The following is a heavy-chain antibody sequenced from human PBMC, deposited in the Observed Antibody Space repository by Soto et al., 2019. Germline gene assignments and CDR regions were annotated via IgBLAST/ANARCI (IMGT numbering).Heavy chain of an antibody. Sequence: GGSLRLSCAASGFTVSSNYVTWVRQAPGKGLEWVSVIYSDGTTYYADHVKGRFTLSRDNSKNTPYLQMNSLRAEDTAVYYCARGVGNLDGWGQGTLVTVSS. CDR2: IYSDGTT. J-gene: IGHJ4*02. V-gene: IGHV3-53*01. D-gene: IGHD3-3*01. CDR3: ARGVGNLDG. CDR1: GFTVSSNY.